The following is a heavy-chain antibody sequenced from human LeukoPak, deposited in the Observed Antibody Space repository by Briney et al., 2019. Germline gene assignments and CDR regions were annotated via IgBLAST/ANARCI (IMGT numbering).Heavy chain of an antibody. D-gene: IGHD3-10*01. J-gene: IGHJ4*02. V-gene: IGHV1-69*05. Sequence: SVKVSCKASGGTLSSYAISWVRQAPGQGLEWMGRIIPIFGTANYAQKFQGRVTITTDESTSTAYMELSSLRSEDTAVYYCARVVTYYYGSGSYYSYYFDYWGQGTLVTVSS. CDR3: ARVVTYYYGSGSYYSYYFDY. CDR1: GGTLSSYA. CDR2: IIPIFGTA.